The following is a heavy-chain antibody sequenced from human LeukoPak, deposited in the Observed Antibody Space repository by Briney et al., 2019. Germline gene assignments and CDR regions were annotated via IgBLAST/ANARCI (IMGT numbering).Heavy chain of an antibody. CDR2: INSDGSST. Sequence: GGSLRLSCAASGFTFSSYWMHWVRQAPGKGLVWVSRINSDGSSTSYADSVKGRFTISRDNAKNTLYLQMNSLRAEDTAVYYCARGAESGLSGSYSSGAFDIWGQGTMVTVSS. J-gene: IGHJ3*02. D-gene: IGHD1-26*01. V-gene: IGHV3-74*01. CDR3: ARGAESGLSGSYSSGAFDI. CDR1: GFTFSSYW.